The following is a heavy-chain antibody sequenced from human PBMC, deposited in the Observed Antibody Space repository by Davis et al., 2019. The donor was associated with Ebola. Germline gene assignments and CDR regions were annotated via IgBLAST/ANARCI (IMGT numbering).Heavy chain of an antibody. D-gene: IGHD3-3*01. J-gene: IGHJ6*04. CDR1: GFTFSTYSMS. CDR2: IYWDDDR. Sequence: LRLSCAASGFTFSTYSMSWVRQAPGKALEWLALIYWDDDRRYSPSLMSRLTISRDTSKNQVVLTVTNMDPVDTATYYCAHWSARHGLDVWGRGTTVTVSS. CDR3: AHWSARHGLDV. V-gene: IGHV2-5*08.